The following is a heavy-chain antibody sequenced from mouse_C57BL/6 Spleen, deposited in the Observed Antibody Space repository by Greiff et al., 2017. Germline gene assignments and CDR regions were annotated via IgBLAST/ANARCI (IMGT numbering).Heavy chain of an antibody. V-gene: IGHV1-42*01. D-gene: IGHD2-4*01. CDR2: INPSTGGT. Sequence: VQLQQSGPELVKPGASVKISCKASGYSFTGYYMNWVKQSPEKSLEWIGEINPSTGGTTYNQKFKAKATLTVDKSSSTAYMQLKSLTSADSAVYYCARSPDYGDYWGQGTTLTVSS. CDR1: GYSFTGYY. CDR3: ARSPDYGDY. J-gene: IGHJ2*01.